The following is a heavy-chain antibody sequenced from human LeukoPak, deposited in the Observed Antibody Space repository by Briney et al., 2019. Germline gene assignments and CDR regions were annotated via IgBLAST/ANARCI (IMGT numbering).Heavy chain of an antibody. V-gene: IGHV3-53*01. J-gene: IGHJ1*01. D-gene: IGHD3-22*01. CDR3: ARAPERHYDSSGYVSQH. Sequence: PGGSLRLSCAASGFTVSSDYMSWVRQAPGKGLEWVSVIYSGGSTYYADSVKGRLTISRDNSKNTLYLQMNSLRAEDTAVYYCARAPERHYDSSGYVSQHWGQGTLVTVSS. CDR2: IYSGGST. CDR1: GFTVSSDY.